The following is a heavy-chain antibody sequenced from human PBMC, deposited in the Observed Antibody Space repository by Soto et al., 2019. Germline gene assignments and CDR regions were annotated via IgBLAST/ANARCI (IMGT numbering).Heavy chain of an antibody. D-gene: IGHD3-9*01. V-gene: IGHV4-34*01. Sequence: SQTLSLTCAVEGGSFSGYDWSWIRQPPGKGLEWIGEINHSGSTNYNPSLKSRVTISVDTSKNQFSLKLSSVAAADTAVYYCARLLTGGKNYYYYYMDVWGKGTTVTVSS. CDR1: GGSFSGYD. J-gene: IGHJ6*03. CDR3: ARLLTGGKNYYYYYMDV. CDR2: INHSGST.